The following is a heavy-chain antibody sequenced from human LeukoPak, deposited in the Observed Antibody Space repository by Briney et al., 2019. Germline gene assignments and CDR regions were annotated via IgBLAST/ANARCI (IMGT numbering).Heavy chain of an antibody. CDR1: GDSVSSNSAA. D-gene: IGHD6-19*01. J-gene: IGHJ5*02. CDR3: ARGLGPWLVQGGYNWFDP. Sequence: SQTLSLTCAISGDSVSSNSAAWNWIRQSPSRGLEWLGRTYYRSKWYNDYAVSVKSRITINPDTSKNQFSLQLNSVTPEDTAAYYCARGLGPWLVQGGYNWFDPWGQGTLVTVSS. V-gene: IGHV6-1*01. CDR2: TYYRSKWYN.